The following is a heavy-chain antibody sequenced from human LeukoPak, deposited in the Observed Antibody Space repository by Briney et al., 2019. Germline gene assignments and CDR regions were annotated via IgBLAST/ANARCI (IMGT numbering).Heavy chain of an antibody. CDR1: GYTFTGYY. CDR2: INPNSGGT. V-gene: IGHV1-2*02. D-gene: IGHD3-22*01. J-gene: IGHJ4*02. CDR3: ASQYYYDSSGSPDFDY. Sequence: ASVKVSCTASGYTFTGYYMHWVRQAPGQGLEWMGWINPNSGGTNYAQKFQGRVTMTRDTSISTAYMELSRLRSDDTAVYYCASQYYYDSSGSPDFDYWGQGTLVTVSS.